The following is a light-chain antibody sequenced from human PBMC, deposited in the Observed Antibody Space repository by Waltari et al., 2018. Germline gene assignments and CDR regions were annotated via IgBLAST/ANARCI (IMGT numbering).Light chain of an antibody. Sequence: IVLTQSPGTLSLSPGDSATLPCRASQSVSRSFAWYQQKPGQAPKLLIYGASTRATGIPDRFTGSGSGTDFSLTISSLEPEDFAIYFCQHYVRLPATFGQGTKVEIK. J-gene: IGKJ1*01. CDR3: QHYVRLPAT. CDR1: QSVSRS. CDR2: GAS. V-gene: IGKV3-20*01.